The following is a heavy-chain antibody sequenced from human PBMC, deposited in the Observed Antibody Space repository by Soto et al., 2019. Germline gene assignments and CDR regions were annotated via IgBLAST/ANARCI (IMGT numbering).Heavy chain of an antibody. J-gene: IGHJ5*02. CDR1: GFTFSSYW. Sequence: EVQLVESGGGLVQPGGSLRLSCAASGFTFSSYWMSWVRLAPGKGLEWVANIKQDGSEKYYVDSVKGRFTISRDNAKNSLYLQMNSLRAEDTAVYYCAREPPYCSSTSCPPWGQGTLVTVSS. V-gene: IGHV3-7*05. CDR3: AREPPYCSSTSCPP. D-gene: IGHD2-2*01. CDR2: IKQDGSEK.